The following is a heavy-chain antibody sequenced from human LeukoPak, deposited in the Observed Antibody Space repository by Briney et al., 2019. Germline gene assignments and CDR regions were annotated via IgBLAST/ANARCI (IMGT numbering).Heavy chain of an antibody. V-gene: IGHV1-2*02. Sequence: ASVKVSCKASGYTFTGYYMHWVRQAPGQGLEWMGWINPNSGGTSYAQKFQGRVTMTRDTSISTAYMELSRLRSDDTAVYYCARLTGGEYFDYWGQGTLVTVSS. J-gene: IGHJ4*02. CDR3: ARLTGGEYFDY. CDR2: INPNSGGT. CDR1: GYTFTGYY.